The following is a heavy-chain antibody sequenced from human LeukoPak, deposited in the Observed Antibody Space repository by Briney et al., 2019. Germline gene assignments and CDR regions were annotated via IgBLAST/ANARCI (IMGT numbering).Heavy chain of an antibody. J-gene: IGHJ6*02. Sequence: LRLSCAASGFTVSSNYMSWVRPAPGKGLEWVSVIYSGGSTYYADSVKGRFTISRDNSKNTLYLQMNSLRAEDTAVYYCAVTVTTYYYYYGMDVWGQGTTVTVSS. CDR2: IYSGGST. CDR3: AVTVTTYYYYYGMDV. D-gene: IGHD4-11*01. CDR1: GFTVSSNY. V-gene: IGHV3-66*01.